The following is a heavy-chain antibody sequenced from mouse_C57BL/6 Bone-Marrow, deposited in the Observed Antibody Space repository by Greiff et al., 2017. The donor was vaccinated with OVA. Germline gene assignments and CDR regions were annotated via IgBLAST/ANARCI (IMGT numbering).Heavy chain of an antibody. CDR2: IDPSDSYT. Sequence: QVQLQQPGAELVMPGASVKLSCKASGYTFTSYWMHWVTQRPGHGLEWIGEIDPSDSYTNYNQKFKGKSTLTVDKSSSTAYMQLSSLTSEDSAVYYCARSLYSNYDYWGQGTTLTVSS. CDR3: ARSLYSNYDY. V-gene: IGHV1-69*01. J-gene: IGHJ2*01. D-gene: IGHD2-5*01. CDR1: GYTFTSYW.